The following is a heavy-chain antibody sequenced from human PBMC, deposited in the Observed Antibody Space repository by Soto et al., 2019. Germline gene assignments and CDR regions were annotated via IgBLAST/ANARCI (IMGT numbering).Heavy chain of an antibody. CDR2: IYYSGST. D-gene: IGHD2-2*01. Sequence: QVQLQESGPGLVKPSQTLSLTCTVSGGSISSGDYYWSWIRQPPGKGLEWIGYIYYSGSTYHNPSLKMRVTISVEPSKTQVSLKLSSVTGAETAVYYCARGRANFGGGNYISTSCYGMDVWGQGTTVTVSS. CDR1: GGSISSGDYY. J-gene: IGHJ6*02. CDR3: ARGRANFGGGNYISTSCYGMDV. V-gene: IGHV4-30-4*01.